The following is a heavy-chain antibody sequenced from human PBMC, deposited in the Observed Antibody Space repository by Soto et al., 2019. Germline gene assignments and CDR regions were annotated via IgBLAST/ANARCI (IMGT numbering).Heavy chain of an antibody. Sequence: GGSLRLSCAASGFTFSSYAMSWVRQAPGKGMEWVAAISSSGGSTYYADSVKGRFTISRDNSKNTLYLQMNSLRAEDAAVYYCAKDLVGSNADYFEYWGQGTLVTVSS. J-gene: IGHJ4*02. CDR1: GFTFSSYA. V-gene: IGHV3-23*01. D-gene: IGHD2-15*01. CDR2: ISSSGGST. CDR3: AKDLVGSNADYFEY.